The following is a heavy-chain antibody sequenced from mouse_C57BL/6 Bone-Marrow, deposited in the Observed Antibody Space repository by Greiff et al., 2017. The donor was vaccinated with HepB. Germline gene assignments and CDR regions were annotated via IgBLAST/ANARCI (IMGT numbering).Heavy chain of an antibody. V-gene: IGHV1-59*01. CDR3: ARSYPPMDY. Sequence: QVQLQQPGAELVRPGTSVKLSCKASGYTFTSYWMHWVKQRPGQGLEWIGVIDPYDSYTNYNQKFKGKATLTVDTSSSTAYMQLSSLTSEDSAVYYCARSYPPMDYWGQGTSVTVSS. J-gene: IGHJ4*01. CDR2: IDPYDSYT. CDR1: GYTFTSYW.